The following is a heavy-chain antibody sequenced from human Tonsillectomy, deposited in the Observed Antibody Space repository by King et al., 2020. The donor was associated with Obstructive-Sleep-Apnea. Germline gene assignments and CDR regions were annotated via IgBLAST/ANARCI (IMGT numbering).Heavy chain of an antibody. CDR1: GGSISSYY. Sequence: VQLQESGPGLVKPSETLSLTCTVSGGSISSYYWSWIRQPPGKGLEWIGYIYYSGSTHYNPSLKSLVTISVDTSKNQFSLKLTSVTAADTAVYYCARLGYSGYEDYWGQGTLVTVSS. D-gene: IGHD5-12*01. J-gene: IGHJ4*02. CDR3: ARLGYSGYEDY. CDR2: IYYSGST. V-gene: IGHV4-59*08.